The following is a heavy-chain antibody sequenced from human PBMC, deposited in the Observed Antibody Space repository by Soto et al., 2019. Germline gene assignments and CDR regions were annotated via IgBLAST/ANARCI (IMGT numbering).Heavy chain of an antibody. CDR3: AKGRPVYYFDY. CDR1: GFSFSSYG. Sequence: PGGSLRLSCAASGFSFSSYGMHWVRQAPGKGLEWVAVISYDGSNKYYADSVKGRFTISRDNSKNTLYLQMNSLRAEDTAVYYCAKGRPVYYFDYWGQGTLVTVSS. D-gene: IGHD3-16*01. V-gene: IGHV3-30*18. J-gene: IGHJ4*02. CDR2: ISYDGSNK.